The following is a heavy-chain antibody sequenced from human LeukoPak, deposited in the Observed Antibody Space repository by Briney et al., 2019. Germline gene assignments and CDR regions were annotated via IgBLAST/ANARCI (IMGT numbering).Heavy chain of an antibody. CDR3: AKDDYGGNPGAFDI. J-gene: IGHJ3*02. D-gene: IGHD4-23*01. CDR2: IGGSGDST. CDR1: GFTFSSYA. V-gene: IGHV3-23*01. Sequence: GGSLRLSCAASGFTFSSYAMSWVRQAPGRGLEWVSAIGGSGDSTYYAASVKGRFTISRDNSKNTLYLQMNSLRADDTAVYYCAKDDYGGNPGAFDIWGQGTMVTVSS.